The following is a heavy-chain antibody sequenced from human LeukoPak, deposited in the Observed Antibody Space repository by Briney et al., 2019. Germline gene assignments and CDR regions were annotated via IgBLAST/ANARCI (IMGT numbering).Heavy chain of an antibody. V-gene: IGHV3-23*01. J-gene: IGHJ4*02. D-gene: IGHD2-21*02. CDR2: ISGSGGST. CDR1: GFTFSSYA. Sequence: GGSLRLSCAASGFTFSSYAMSWVRQAPGKGLEWVSAISGSGGSTYYADSVKGRFTISRDNSKNTLYLQMNSLRAEDTAVYYCAKQGPARIPIVVVTAMAHWGQGTLVTVSS. CDR3: AKQGPARIPIVVVTAMAH.